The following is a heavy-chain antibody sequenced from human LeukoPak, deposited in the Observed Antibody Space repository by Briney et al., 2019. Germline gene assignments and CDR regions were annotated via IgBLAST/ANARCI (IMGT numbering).Heavy chain of an antibody. CDR2: ISSSSSTI. D-gene: IGHD3-16*01. CDR1: GFTFSSYE. V-gene: IGHV3-48*03. CDR3: ARYAFIGGFDY. Sequence: GGSLRLSCAASGFTFSSYEMNWVRQAPGKGLEWVSYISSSSSTIYYADSVKGRFTISRDNAKNSLYLQMSSLRAEDTAVYYCARYAFIGGFDYWGQGTLVTVSS. J-gene: IGHJ4*02.